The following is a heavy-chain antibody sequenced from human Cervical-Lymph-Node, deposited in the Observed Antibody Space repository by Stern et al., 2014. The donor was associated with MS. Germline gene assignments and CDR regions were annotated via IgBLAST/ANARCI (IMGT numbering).Heavy chain of an antibody. CDR3: ALRRSYYVY. CDR1: GDTFSSYA. D-gene: IGHD4-11*01. CDR2: LIPFFGAT. Sequence: QMQLVQSGSEVKKPGSSVKVSCKPSGDTFSSYALSWVRQAPGQGLEWVGGLIPFFGATRYGQKFQGRVTITPEESTGTAFMELSNLTSDDTAVYCCALRRSYYVYWGQGTLITVSS. J-gene: IGHJ4*02. V-gene: IGHV1-69*01.